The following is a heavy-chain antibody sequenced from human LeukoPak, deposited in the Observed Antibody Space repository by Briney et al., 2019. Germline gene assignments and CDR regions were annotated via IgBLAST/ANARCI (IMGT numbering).Heavy chain of an antibody. CDR3: ARESIAVAGAPFDY. CDR2: ISSGSTI. V-gene: IGHV3-48*03. J-gene: IGHJ4*02. D-gene: IGHD6-19*01. CDR1: GFTFSSYE. Sequence: GGSLRLSCAASGFTFSSYEMNWVCQAPGKGLEWVSYISSGSTIYDADSVKGRFTISRDNAKNSLYLQMNSLRAEDTAVYYCARESIAVAGAPFDYWGQGTLVTVSS.